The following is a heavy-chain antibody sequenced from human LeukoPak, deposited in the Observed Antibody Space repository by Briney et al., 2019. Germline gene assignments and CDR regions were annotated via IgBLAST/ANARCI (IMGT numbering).Heavy chain of an antibody. D-gene: IGHD1-1*01. Sequence: GGTLRLPCAASGFTFSIYGMGWVRQAPGKGLEWVASISSTGSYIYYADSGKGRFTISRDNAKKSLYLQMNSLRAEDTAVYYCARVVTVAWSERRPGYFYMDVWGKGTTVTVSS. CDR3: ARVVTVAWSERRPGYFYMDV. J-gene: IGHJ6*03. CDR1: GFTFSIYG. V-gene: IGHV3-21*01. CDR2: ISSTGSYI.